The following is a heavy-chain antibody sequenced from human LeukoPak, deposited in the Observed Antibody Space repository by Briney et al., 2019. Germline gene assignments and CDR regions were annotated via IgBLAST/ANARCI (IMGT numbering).Heavy chain of an antibody. CDR2: IYYSGST. V-gene: IGHV4-30-4*01. Sequence: SETLSLTCTVSGGSISSGDYYWSWIRQPPGKGLEWIGYIYYSGSTYYNPSLKSRVTISVDTSRNQFSLKLSSVTAADTAVYYCARGRGYSYGPDYWGQGTLVTVSS. J-gene: IGHJ4*02. CDR1: GGSISSGDYY. D-gene: IGHD5-18*01. CDR3: ARGRGYSYGPDY.